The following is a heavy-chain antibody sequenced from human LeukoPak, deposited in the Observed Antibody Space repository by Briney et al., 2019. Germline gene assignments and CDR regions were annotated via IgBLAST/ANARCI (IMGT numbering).Heavy chain of an antibody. CDR1: SASISSSPYY. Sequence: SETLPLTCTVSSASISSSPYYWGWIRQSPGKGLEWIGSISYSGTTYYNPSLKSRVTISVDTSKNQFSLKLSSVTAADTAVYYCAANSADYNTLGSSYKVWGQGILVTVSS. D-gene: IGHD3-10*01. V-gene: IGHV4-39*01. J-gene: IGHJ1*01. CDR3: AANSADYNTLGSSYKV. CDR2: ISYSGTT.